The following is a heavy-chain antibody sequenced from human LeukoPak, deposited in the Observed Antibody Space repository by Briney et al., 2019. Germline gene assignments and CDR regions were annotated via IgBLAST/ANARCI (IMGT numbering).Heavy chain of an antibody. J-gene: IGHJ6*04. CDR3: ARDPRMVTGMDV. CDR1: GFTFGGYW. V-gene: IGHV3-74*01. D-gene: IGHD5-18*01. Sequence: PGGSLRLSCAASGFTFGGYWMHWVRQAPGKGLVWVSRINSDGSSTSYADSVKGRFTISRDNAKNTLYLQMNSLRAEDTAVYYCARDPRMVTGMDVWGKGTTVTVSS. CDR2: INSDGSST.